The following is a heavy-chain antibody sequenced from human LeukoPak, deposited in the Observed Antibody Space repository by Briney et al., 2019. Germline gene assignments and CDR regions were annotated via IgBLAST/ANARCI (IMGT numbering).Heavy chain of an antibody. D-gene: IGHD4-17*01. J-gene: IGHJ6*02. CDR1: GYTFTSYG. CDR3: ALDYGDYPYYYYGMDV. V-gene: IGHV1-18*01. Sequence: ASVKVSCKASGYTFTSYGISWVRQAPGQGLEWMGWISAYNGNTNYAQKLQGRVTMTTDTSTSTAYMELRSLRSDDTAVYYCALDYGDYPYYYYGMDVWGQGTTVTVSS. CDR2: ISAYNGNT.